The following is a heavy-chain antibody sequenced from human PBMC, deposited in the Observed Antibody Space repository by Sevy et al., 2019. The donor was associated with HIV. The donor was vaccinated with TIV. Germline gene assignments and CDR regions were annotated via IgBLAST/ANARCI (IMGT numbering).Heavy chain of an antibody. CDR1: GFTFSSNW. D-gene: IGHD3-22*01. CDR2: VKQDMSEK. V-gene: IGHV3-7*01. CDR3: ARAQQITMLVVIGGLYFDF. Sequence: GGSLRLSCATSGFTFSSNWMTWVRQAPGKGLEWVANVKQDMSEKYYADSVKGRFTISRDNAKNSLYLEMNSLRAEETPVYYCARAQQITMLVVIGGLYFDFWGQGTLVTVSS. J-gene: IGHJ4*02.